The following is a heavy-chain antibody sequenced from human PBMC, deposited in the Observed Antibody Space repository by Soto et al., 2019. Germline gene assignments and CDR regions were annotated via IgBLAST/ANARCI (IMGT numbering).Heavy chain of an antibody. CDR3: VAYDSSGYSKFDY. CDR1: GGSISSGGYY. J-gene: IGHJ4*02. D-gene: IGHD3-22*01. V-gene: IGHV4-31*03. Sequence: SETLSLTCTVSGGSISSGGYYWSWIRQHPGKGLEWIGYIYYSGSTYYNPSLKSRVTISVDTSKNQFSLKLSSVTAADTAVYYCVAYDSSGYSKFDYRGQGTLVTVSS. CDR2: IYYSGST.